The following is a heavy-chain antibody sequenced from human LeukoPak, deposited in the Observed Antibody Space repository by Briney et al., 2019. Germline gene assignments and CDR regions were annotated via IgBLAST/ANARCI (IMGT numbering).Heavy chain of an antibody. J-gene: IGHJ6*03. V-gene: IGHV4-59*01. Sequence: NPSETLSLTCTVSGGSISSYYWSWIRQPPGKGLEWIGYIYYSGSTNYNPSLKSRATISVDTSKNQFSLKLSSVTAADTAVYYCASGYCSGGSCYDYYYYYYMDVWGKGTTVTVSS. CDR2: IYYSGST. CDR1: GGSISSYY. CDR3: ASGYCSGGSCYDYYYYYYMDV. D-gene: IGHD2-15*01.